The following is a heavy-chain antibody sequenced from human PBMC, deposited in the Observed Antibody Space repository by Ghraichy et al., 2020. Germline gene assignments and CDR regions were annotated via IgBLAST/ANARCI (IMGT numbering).Heavy chain of an antibody. J-gene: IGHJ6*02. CDR3: ARGARAYYGSGSYYIVPSYYYYGMDV. D-gene: IGHD3-10*01. CDR1: GGSFSGYY. CDR2: INHSGST. V-gene: IGHV4-34*01. Sequence: ESLNISCAVYGGSFSGYYWSWIRQPPGKGLEWIGEINHSGSTNYNPSLKSRVTISVDTSKNQFSLKLSSVTAADTAVYYCARGARAYYGSGSYYIVPSYYYYGMDVWGQGTTVTVSS.